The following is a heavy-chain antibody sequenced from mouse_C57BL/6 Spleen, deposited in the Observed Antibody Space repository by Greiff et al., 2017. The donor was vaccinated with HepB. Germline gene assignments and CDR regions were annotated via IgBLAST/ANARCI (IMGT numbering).Heavy chain of an antibody. V-gene: IGHV2-6-2*01. Sequence: LMAPSQSLSITCTVSGFSLTSYGVHWVRQPPGKGLEWLVVIWSDGSTTYNSALKSRLSISKDNSKSQVFLKMNSLQTDDTAMYYCARHFHYGNYFDYWGQGTTLTVSS. CDR1: GFSLTSYG. J-gene: IGHJ2*01. CDR2: IWSDGST. D-gene: IGHD2-1*01. CDR3: ARHFHYGNYFDY.